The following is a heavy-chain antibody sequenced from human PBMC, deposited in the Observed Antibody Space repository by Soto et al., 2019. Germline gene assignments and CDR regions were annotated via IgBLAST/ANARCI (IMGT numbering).Heavy chain of an antibody. CDR2: IKSKTDGGTT. J-gene: IGHJ4*02. V-gene: IGHV3-15*07. CDR3: TTDPVTMIVVVPSSG. D-gene: IGHD3-22*01. CDR1: GFTFSNAW. Sequence: EVQLVESGGGLVKPGGSLRLSCAASGFTFSNAWMNWVRQAPGKGLERVGRIKSKTDGGTTDYAAPVKGRFTISRDDSKNTLYLQMNSLKTEDTAVYYCTTDPVTMIVVVPSSGWGQGTLVTVSS.